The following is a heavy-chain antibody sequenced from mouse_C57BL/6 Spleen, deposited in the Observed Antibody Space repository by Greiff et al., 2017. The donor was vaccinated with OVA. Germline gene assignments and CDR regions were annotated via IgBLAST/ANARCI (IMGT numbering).Heavy chain of an antibody. Sequence: VQLQQPGAELVKPGASVKLSCKASGYTFTSYWMHWVKQRPGQGLEWIGMIHPNSGSTNYNEKFKSKATLTVDKSSSTAYMQLSSLTSKDSAVYYCARVYDGYYHDYWGQGTTLTVSS. D-gene: IGHD2-3*01. CDR3: ARVYDGYYHDY. J-gene: IGHJ2*01. V-gene: IGHV1-64*01. CDR1: GYTFTSYW. CDR2: IHPNSGST.